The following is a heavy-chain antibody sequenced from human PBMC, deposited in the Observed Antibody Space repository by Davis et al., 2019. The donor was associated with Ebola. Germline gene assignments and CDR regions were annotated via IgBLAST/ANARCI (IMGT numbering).Heavy chain of an antibody. Sequence: KVSCKGSGYSFTSYWIGWVRQMPGKGLEWMGIIYPGDSDTRYSPSFQGQVTISADKSISTAYLQWSSLKASDTAMYYCARHGATNYWYFDLWGRGTLVTVSS. CDR3: ARHGATNYWYFDL. V-gene: IGHV5-51*01. CDR1: GYSFTSYW. CDR2: IYPGDSDT. D-gene: IGHD3-16*01. J-gene: IGHJ2*01.